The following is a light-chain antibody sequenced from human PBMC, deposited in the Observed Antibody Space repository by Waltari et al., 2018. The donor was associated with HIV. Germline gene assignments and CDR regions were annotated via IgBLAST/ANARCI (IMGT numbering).Light chain of an antibody. CDR2: EDN. Sequence: SYELTQPPSVSVSPGQTARITCSGDALPKKYAYWYQQKSGQAPVLVIYEDNKRPSGIPERFSGSSSGTMATLTISGAQVEDEAYYYCYSTDSSGNHRVFGGGTELIVL. J-gene: IGLJ2*01. V-gene: IGLV3-10*01. CDR1: ALPKKY. CDR3: YSTDSSGNHRV.